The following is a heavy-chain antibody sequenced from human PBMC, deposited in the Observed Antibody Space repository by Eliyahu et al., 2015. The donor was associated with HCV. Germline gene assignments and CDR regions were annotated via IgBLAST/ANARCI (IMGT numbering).Heavy chain of an antibody. J-gene: IGHJ6*02. CDR3: ARASTYNYGSGNFPYYYYGMDV. V-gene: IGHV4-30-4*08. CDR2: IYYSGST. D-gene: IGHD3-10*01. Sequence: QVQLQESGPGLVKPSQXLSLTCTVSXGSISSXDYXWSWTRQPPGKGLEWIGYIYYSGSTYYNPSLKSRLTISVDTSNNQFSLKLSSVTAADTAVYYCARASTYNYGSGNFPYYYYGMDVWGQGTTVTVSS. CDR1: XGSISSXDYX.